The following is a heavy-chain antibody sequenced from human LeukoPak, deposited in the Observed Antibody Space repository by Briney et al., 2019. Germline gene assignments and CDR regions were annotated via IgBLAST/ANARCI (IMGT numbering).Heavy chain of an antibody. J-gene: IGHJ5*02. CDR2: INPKSGVA. D-gene: IGHD3-10*01. CDR1: EYTSTGYN. V-gene: IGHV1-2*02. CDR3: VSESGADMGSA. Sequence: ASVKVSCKASEYTSTGYNVHWVRQAPGQGLEWMGWINPKSGVAKYTQKFQGRATMTRDTSSTTVYMDLSGLRTADTAVYYCVSESGADMGSAWGQGTLVTVSS.